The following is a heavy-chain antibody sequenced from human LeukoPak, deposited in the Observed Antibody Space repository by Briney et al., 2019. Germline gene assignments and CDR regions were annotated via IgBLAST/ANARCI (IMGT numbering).Heavy chain of an antibody. CDR2: ISSSSSYT. J-gene: IGHJ6*02. Sequence: GGSLRLSCAASGFTFSDYYMSWIRQAPGKGLEWVSYISSSSSYTNYADSVKGRFTISRDNAKNSLYLKMNSLRAEDTAVYYCARPHGGGTPYGMDVWGQGTTVTVSS. CDR3: ARPHGGGTPYGMDV. D-gene: IGHD1-14*01. V-gene: IGHV3-11*06. CDR1: GFTFSDYY.